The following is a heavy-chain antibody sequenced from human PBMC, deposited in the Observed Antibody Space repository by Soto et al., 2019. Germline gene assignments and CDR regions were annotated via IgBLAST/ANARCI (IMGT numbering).Heavy chain of an antibody. D-gene: IGHD1-1*01. CDR1: GFTFSNYW. CDR2: IKQDGSQQ. J-gene: IGHJ4*02. V-gene: IGHV3-7*01. CDR3: GGGTAFDF. Sequence: EVQLVESGGGLVQPGGSLRLSCAASGFTFSNYWMNWVRQAPGKGLEWVANIKQDGSQQYFLDSVKGRFTVSRDNARNSLYLQMHSLRVDDTAVYYCGGGTAFDFWGQGTLVTVSS.